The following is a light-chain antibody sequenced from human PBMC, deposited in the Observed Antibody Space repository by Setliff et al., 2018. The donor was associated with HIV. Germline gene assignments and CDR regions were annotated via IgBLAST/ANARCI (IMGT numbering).Light chain of an antibody. CDR2: DVS. Sequence: QSALTQPRSVSGSPGQSVTMSCTGTSSDVGGYNYVSWYQQHPGKAPKLMIYDVSKRPSGVPDRFSGSKSGNTASLTISGLRAEDEADYYCSSYTGSSTLYVFGTGTKVTVL. J-gene: IGLJ1*01. CDR1: SSDVGGYNY. CDR3: SSYTGSSTLYV. V-gene: IGLV2-11*01.